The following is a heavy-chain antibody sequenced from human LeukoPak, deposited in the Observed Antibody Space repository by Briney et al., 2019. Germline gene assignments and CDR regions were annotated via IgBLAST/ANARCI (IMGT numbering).Heavy chain of an antibody. Sequence: SETLSPTCTVSGYSISSGYYWGWIRQPPGKGLEWIGSIYYSGSTYYNPSLKSRVTISVDTSKNQFSLKLSSVTAADTAVYYCARTYYDILTGHPIDPWGQGTLVTVSS. CDR1: GYSISSGYY. CDR2: IYYSGST. CDR3: ARTYYDILTGHPIDP. V-gene: IGHV4-38-2*02. J-gene: IGHJ5*02. D-gene: IGHD3-9*01.